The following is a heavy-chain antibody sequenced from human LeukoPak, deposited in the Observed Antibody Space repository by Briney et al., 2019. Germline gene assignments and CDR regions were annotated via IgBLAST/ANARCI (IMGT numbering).Heavy chain of an antibody. V-gene: IGHV1-69*05. J-gene: IGHJ4*02. D-gene: IGHD3-10*01. CDR3: ARDDGLWFGEYRGFDY. CDR2: IIPIFGTA. Sequence: GSSVKVSCKASGGTFSSYAISWVRQAPGQGLEWMRRIIPIFGTANYAQKFQGRVTITTDESTSTAYMELSSLRSEDTAVYYCARDDGLWFGEYRGFDYWGQGTLVTVSS. CDR1: GGTFSSYA.